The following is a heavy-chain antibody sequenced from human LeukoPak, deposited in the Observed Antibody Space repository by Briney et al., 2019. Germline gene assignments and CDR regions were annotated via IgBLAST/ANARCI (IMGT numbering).Heavy chain of an antibody. D-gene: IGHD3-9*01. Sequence: SGPTLVKPPQTLTLTRTFSGFSLSTSGVAVGWIRQPPGKALEWLALIYWDDDKRYSPSLKSRLTITKDTSKNQVVLTMTNMDPVDTATYYCAHSPRDYDILTGLFSEYFQHWGQGTLVTVSS. CDR1: GFSLSTSGVA. J-gene: IGHJ1*01. CDR3: AHSPRDYDILTGLFSEYFQH. V-gene: IGHV2-5*02. CDR2: IYWDDDK.